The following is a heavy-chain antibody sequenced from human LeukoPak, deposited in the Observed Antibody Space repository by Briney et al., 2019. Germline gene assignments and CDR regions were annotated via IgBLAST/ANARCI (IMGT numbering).Heavy chain of an antibody. V-gene: IGHV1-2*02. Sequence: ASVKVSCKASGYTFTGYYMHWVRQAPGQGLEWMGWINPNSGGTNYAQKFQGRVTMTRDTSISTAYMELSSLTSEDTAVYYCATGTRARPRWFDPWGQGTLVTVTS. J-gene: IGHJ5*02. CDR2: INPNSGGT. CDR1: GYTFTGYY. CDR3: ATGTRARPRWFDP. D-gene: IGHD6-6*01.